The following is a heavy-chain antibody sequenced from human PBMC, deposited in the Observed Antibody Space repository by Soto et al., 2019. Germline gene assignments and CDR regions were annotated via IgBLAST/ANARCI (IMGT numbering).Heavy chain of an antibody. J-gene: IGHJ6*02. CDR2: IQYGGSI. CDR1: GGSISYEYYH. D-gene: IGHD2-21*02. CDR3: AREDDGGDRDYYGLDG. V-gene: IGHV4-30-4*08. Sequence: SETLSLTCTVSGGSISYEYYHWTWIRQSPGKGLEWIGYIQYGGSIIYKPSFKSRVTISVDTSKNQFSLQLSSVTAADTAVYFCAREDDGGDRDYYGLDGWGQGTTVT.